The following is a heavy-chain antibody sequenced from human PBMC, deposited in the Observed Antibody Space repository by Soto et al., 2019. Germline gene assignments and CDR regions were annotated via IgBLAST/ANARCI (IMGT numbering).Heavy chain of an antibody. D-gene: IGHD2-15*01. CDR2: IYHSGST. CDR1: GGSISSSNW. V-gene: IGHV4-4*02. Sequence: QVQLQESGPGLVKPSGTLSLTCAVSGGSISSSNWWSWVRQPPGKGLEWIGEIYHSGSTNYNPSLESRVTVSVDEAKNQFSLKLSAVTAADTAVYYCARGYCSGGSCCPVPLYYWSYGMDVWGQGTTVTVSS. J-gene: IGHJ6*02. CDR3: ARGYCSGGSCCPVPLYYWSYGMDV.